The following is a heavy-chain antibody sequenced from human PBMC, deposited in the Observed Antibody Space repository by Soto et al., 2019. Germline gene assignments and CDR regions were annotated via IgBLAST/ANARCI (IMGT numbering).Heavy chain of an antibody. CDR3: ARAGNSYATGWFDP. CDR2: AFSSGTT. Sequence: PSETLSLTCTVSGGSMNKNYWSWIRQPPGKGLEWIGFAFSSGTTRYNASLKSRVTISVDTSKNQFSLELTSVTAADTAMYYCARAGNSYATGWFDPWGQGPLVTVSS. D-gene: IGHD5-18*01. CDR1: GGSMNKNY. J-gene: IGHJ5*02. V-gene: IGHV4-59*01.